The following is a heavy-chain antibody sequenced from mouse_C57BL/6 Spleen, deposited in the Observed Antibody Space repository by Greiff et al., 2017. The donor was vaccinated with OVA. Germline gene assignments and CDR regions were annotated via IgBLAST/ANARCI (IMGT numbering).Heavy chain of an antibody. Sequence: VQLQQSGPELVKPGASVKISCKASGYTFTDYYMNWVKQSHGKSLEWIGDINPNNGGTSYNQKFKGKATLTVDKSSSTAYMELRSLTSEDSAVYYCARTPSFDYYGSSYDYFDYWGQGTTLTVSS. CDR3: ARTPSFDYYGSSYDYFDY. D-gene: IGHD1-1*01. CDR2: INPNNGGT. J-gene: IGHJ2*01. CDR1: GYTFTDYY. V-gene: IGHV1-26*01.